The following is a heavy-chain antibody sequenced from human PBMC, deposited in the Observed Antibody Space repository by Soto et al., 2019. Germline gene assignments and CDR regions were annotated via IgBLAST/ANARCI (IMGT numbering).Heavy chain of an antibody. CDR3: AAYCSSTSCYTYYYYGMDV. Sequence: LRLSCAASGFTFSSYAMSWVRQAPGKGLEWVSAISGSGGSTYYADSVKGRFTISRDNSKNTLYLQMNSLRAEDTAVYYCAAYCSSTSCYTYYYYGMDVWGQGTTVTVSS. CDR1: GFTFSSYA. J-gene: IGHJ6*02. D-gene: IGHD2-2*02. CDR2: ISGSGGST. V-gene: IGHV3-23*01.